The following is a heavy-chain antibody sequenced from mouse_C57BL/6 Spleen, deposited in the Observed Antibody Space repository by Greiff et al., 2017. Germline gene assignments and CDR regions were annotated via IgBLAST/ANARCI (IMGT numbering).Heavy chain of an antibody. V-gene: IGHV1-50*01. CDR2: IDPSDSYT. D-gene: IGHD1-1*01. CDR3: ARRGIITTVVPPFDY. Sequence: QVQLKQPGAELVKPGASVKLSCKASGYTFTSYWMQWVKQRPGQGLEWIGEIDPSDSYTNYNQKFKGKATLTVDTSSSTAYMQLSSLTSEDSAVYYCARRGIITTVVPPFDYWGQGTTLTVSS. J-gene: IGHJ2*01. CDR1: GYTFTSYW.